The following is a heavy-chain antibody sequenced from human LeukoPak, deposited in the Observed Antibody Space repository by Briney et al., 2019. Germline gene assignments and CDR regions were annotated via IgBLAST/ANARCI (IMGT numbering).Heavy chain of an antibody. CDR1: GFTFSSYA. CDR2: ISGSGGST. CDR3: ALIPDYYDSSGYPADAFDI. D-gene: IGHD3-22*01. V-gene: IGHV3-23*01. J-gene: IGHJ3*02. Sequence: GGSLRLSCAASGFTFSSYAMSWVRQAPGKGLEWVSAISGSGGSTYYADSVKGRFTMSRDNSKNTLYLQMNSLRAEDTAVYYCALIPDYYDSSGYPADAFDIWGQGTMVTVSS.